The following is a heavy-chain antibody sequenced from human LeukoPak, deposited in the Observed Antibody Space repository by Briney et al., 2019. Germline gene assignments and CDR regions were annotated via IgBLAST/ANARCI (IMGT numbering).Heavy chain of an antibody. V-gene: IGHV3-23*01. CDR3: ARDKMTGDSYFDY. CDR2: ISGSGGST. D-gene: IGHD7-27*01. Sequence: PGGSLRLSCAASGFTFSSYAMSWVRQAPGKGLEWVSAISGSGGSTYCADSVKGRFTISRDNSKNTLYLQMDSLRAEDTAVYYCARDKMTGDSYFDYWGQGTLVTVSS. J-gene: IGHJ4*02. CDR1: GFTFSSYA.